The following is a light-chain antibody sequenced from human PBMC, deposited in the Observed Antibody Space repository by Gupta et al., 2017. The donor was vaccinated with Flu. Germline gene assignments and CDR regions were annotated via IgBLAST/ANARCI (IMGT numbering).Light chain of an antibody. Sequence: TPGEPASISCRSSQGLLHSDGYNYLGWYLQKPGQSPQLLIYLGSTRASGVPDRFSGSGSGTDFTLRISRVEAEDVGFYYCMQALQTPLYTFGQGTKLEIK. CDR2: LGS. CDR1: QGLLHSDGYNY. CDR3: MQALQTPLYT. J-gene: IGKJ2*01. V-gene: IGKV2-28*01.